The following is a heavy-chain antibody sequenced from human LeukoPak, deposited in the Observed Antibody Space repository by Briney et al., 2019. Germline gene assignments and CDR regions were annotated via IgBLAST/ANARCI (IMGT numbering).Heavy chain of an antibody. CDR2: ITTSTGKP. V-gene: IGHV7-4-1*02. J-gene: IGHJ4*02. D-gene: IGHD3-16*01. Sequence: ASVKVSCKASGYTFTVYSINWLRQAPGQGLEWMGWITTSTGKPTYAQGFTGRFVFSLDTSVSTTYLHVNSLKAEDTAVYYCARDASMINFDYWGQGSLVTVSS. CDR3: ARDASMINFDY. CDR1: GYTFTVYS.